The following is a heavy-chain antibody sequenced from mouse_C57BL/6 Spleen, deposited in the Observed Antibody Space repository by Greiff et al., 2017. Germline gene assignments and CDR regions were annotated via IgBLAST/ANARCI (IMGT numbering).Heavy chain of an antibody. J-gene: IGHJ4*01. D-gene: IGHD1-1*01. V-gene: IGHV1-52*01. CDR3: ARWGSYYGSSYGYAMDY. Sequence: QVQLQQPGAELVRPGSSVKLSCKASGYTFTSYWMHWVKQRPIQGLEWIGNIDPSDSETHYNQQFKDKATLTVDKSSSTAYMQLSSLTSEDSAVYYCARWGSYYGSSYGYAMDYWGQGTSVTVSS. CDR2: IDPSDSET. CDR1: GYTFTSYW.